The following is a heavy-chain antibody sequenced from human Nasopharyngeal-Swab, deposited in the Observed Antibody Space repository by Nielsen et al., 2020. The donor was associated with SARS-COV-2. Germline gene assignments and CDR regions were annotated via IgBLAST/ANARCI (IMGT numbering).Heavy chain of an antibody. V-gene: IGHV4-4*02. D-gene: IGHD1-1*01. CDR3: ARDESWRYYYGMDV. CDR2: IYHSGST. J-gene: IGHJ6*02. CDR1: GGSISSSNW. Sequence: SETLSLTCAVSGGSISSSNWWSWVRQPPGKGLEWIGEIYHSGSTNYNPSLKSRVTISVDKSKNQFSLKLSSVTAADTAVYYCARDESWRYYYGMDVWGQGTTVTVSS.